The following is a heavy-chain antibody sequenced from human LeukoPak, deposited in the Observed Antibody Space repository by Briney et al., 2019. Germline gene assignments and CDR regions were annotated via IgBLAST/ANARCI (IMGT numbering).Heavy chain of an antibody. D-gene: IGHD4-17*01. CDR3: ARDSVTTSENAFDI. CDR2: ISAYNGNT. V-gene: IGHV1-18*01. J-gene: IGHJ3*02. CDR1: GGTFSSYA. Sequence: ASVKVSCKASGGTFSSYAISWVRQAPGQGLEWMGWISAYNGNTNYAQKLQGRVTMTTDTSTSTAYMELRSLRSDDTAVYYCARDSVTTSENAFDIWGQGTMVTVSS.